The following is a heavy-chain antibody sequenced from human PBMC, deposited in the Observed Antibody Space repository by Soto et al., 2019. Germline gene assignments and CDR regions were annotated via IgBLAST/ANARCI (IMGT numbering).Heavy chain of an antibody. CDR1: GGTFSSYA. J-gene: IGHJ6*02. CDR3: ASPAASYYYYYYGMDV. Sequence: SVKVSCKASGGTFSSYAISWVRQAPGQGLEWMGGIIPIFGTANYAQKFQGRVTITADESTSTAYMELSSLRSEDTAVYYCASPAASYYYYYYGMDVWGQGTTVTVSS. CDR2: IIPIFGTA. D-gene: IGHD2-2*01. V-gene: IGHV1-69*13.